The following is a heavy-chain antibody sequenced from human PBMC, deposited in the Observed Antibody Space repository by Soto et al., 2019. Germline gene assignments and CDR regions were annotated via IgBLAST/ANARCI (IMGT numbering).Heavy chain of an antibody. V-gene: IGHV1-46*03. J-gene: IGHJ6*03. CDR1: GYTFTSYY. CDR2: INPSGGST. D-gene: IGHD2-2*01. CDR3: ARRNRYQLLSFYYYYMDV. Sequence: ASVKVSCKASGYTFTSYYMHWVRQAPGQGLEWMGIINPSGGSTSYAQKFQGRVTMTRDTSTSTVYMELSSLRSEDTAVYYCARRNRYQLLSFYYYYMDVWXKGTTVTVSS.